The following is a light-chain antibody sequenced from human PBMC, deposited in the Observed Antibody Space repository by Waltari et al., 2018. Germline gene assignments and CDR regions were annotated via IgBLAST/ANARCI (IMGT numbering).Light chain of an antibody. J-gene: IGKJ1*01. CDR3: QNHERLPAT. CDR2: AAS. Sequence: EVVLTQSPGTLSLAPGESATLSCRASQSSGRYLVWSQQRPGQAPRLIIYAASTRATGIPDRFSGSGSGTDFTLTISRLEPEDFAVYYCQNHERLPATFGQGTKVEIK. V-gene: IGKV3-20*01. CDR1: QSSGRY.